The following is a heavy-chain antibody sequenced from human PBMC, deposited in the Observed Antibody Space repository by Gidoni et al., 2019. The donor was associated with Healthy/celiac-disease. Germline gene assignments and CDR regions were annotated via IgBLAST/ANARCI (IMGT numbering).Heavy chain of an antibody. CDR3: AKDASSGWYYYYGMDV. CDR1: GFNFSSYA. CDR2: ISGSGGST. V-gene: IGHV3-23*01. D-gene: IGHD6-19*01. J-gene: IGHJ6*02. Sequence: EVQLLESGGGLVQPGGSLRLSCAASGFNFSSYAMSWVRQAPGKGLEWVSAISGSGGSTYYADSVKGRFTISRDNSKNTLYLQMNSLRAEDTAVYYCAKDASSGWYYYYGMDVWGQGTTVTVSS.